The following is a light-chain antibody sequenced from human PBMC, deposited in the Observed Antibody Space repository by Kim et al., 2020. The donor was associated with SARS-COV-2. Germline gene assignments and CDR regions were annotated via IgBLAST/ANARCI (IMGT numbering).Light chain of an antibody. CDR2: ATS. V-gene: IGKV1-6*01. CDR3: VQDYDNPRT. CDR1: QGIRND. Sequence: AIQMTQSPSSLSASVGDRVTITCQASQGIRNDLDWYQQKPGRAPNLLIYATSTLQTGVPSRFSGSGSGTDFTLTISSLQPEDVATYYSVQDYDNPRTFGGGTKVDIK. J-gene: IGKJ4*02.